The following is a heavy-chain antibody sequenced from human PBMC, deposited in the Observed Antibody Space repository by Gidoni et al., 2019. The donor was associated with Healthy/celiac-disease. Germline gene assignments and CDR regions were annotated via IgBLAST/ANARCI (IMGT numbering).Heavy chain of an antibody. V-gene: IGHV3-9*01. CDR3: AKGVSPPYWYFDL. CDR2: SI. J-gene: IGHJ2*01. Sequence: SIGYADSVKGRFTISRDNAKNSLYLQMNSLRAEDTALYYCAKGVSPPYWYFDLWGRGTLVTVSS. D-gene: IGHD6-13*01.